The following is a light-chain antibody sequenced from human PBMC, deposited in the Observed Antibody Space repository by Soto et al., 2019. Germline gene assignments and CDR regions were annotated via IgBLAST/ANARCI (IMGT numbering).Light chain of an antibody. J-gene: IGKJ2*01. CDR2: VAS. CDR3: QQYGSSPST. CDR1: QSVPNNY. Sequence: EIVLTQSPATLSLSPGERATLSCRASQSVPNNYLAWYQQKPGQSPRLLIYVASSRPTGIPDRFSGSGSGTDFTLSISRLEPEDSAVYYCQQYGSSPSTFGQVTKLEIK. V-gene: IGKV3-20*01.